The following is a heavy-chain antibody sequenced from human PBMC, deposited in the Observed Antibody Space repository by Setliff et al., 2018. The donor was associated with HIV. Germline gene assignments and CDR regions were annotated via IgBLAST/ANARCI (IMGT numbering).Heavy chain of an antibody. V-gene: IGHV1-69*10. CDR1: GFTFNHYA. CDR2: TNPQSDIA. D-gene: IGHD3-22*01. Sequence: SVKVSCKASGFTFNHYALSCVRQAPGQRPEWMGGTNPQSDIANYAQRFQGRVTITADHSTTTTYMELTSLRADDTAVYYCVRVGPWYYARSGYLASWDYWGQGTLVTVSS. J-gene: IGHJ4*02. CDR3: VRVGPWYYARSGYLASWDY.